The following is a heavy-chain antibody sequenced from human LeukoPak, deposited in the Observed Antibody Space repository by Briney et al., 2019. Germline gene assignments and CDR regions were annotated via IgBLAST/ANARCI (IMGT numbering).Heavy chain of an antibody. Sequence: ASVKVSCKASGYTFTGYYIHWVRQAPGQGPEWMGWINPNSGGTSSAQKFQGRVTMTRDTSISTAYMALSRLRSDDTAVYYCARDRGDGYNAYHFDHWGQGTLVTVSS. CDR3: ARDRGDGYNAYHFDH. V-gene: IGHV1-2*02. J-gene: IGHJ4*02. CDR2: INPNSGGT. D-gene: IGHD5-24*01. CDR1: GYTFTGYY.